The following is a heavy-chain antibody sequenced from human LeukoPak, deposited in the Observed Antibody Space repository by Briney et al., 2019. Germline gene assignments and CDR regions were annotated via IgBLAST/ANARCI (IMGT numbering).Heavy chain of an antibody. D-gene: IGHD6-19*01. CDR1: GFTFSSYA. V-gene: IGHV3-23*01. J-gene: IGHJ6*02. Sequence: GGSLRLSCAASGFTFSSYAMSWVRQAPGKGLEGVSAISGSGGSTYYADSVKGRFTISRDNSKNTLYLQMNSLRAEDTAVYYCAKFYSSGYSYYYYGMDVWGQGTTVTVSS. CDR2: ISGSGGST. CDR3: AKFYSSGYSYYYYGMDV.